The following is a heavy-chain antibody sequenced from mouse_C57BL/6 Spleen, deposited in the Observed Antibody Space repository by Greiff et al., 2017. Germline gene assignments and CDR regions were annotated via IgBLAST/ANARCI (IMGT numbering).Heavy chain of an antibody. J-gene: IGHJ1*03. D-gene: IGHD2-3*01. Sequence: QVPLKLSGPGLLQSSPTLSLTCSSSGFSLSTSGMGLSWLRPPSGKGLDGLAYTYWDDDKRNNPSLKSRLTNSKDTSRNQVFLKITSVDTADTATYDCARSIPSWYFDVWGTGTTVTVAS. CDR3: ARSIPSWYFDV. CDR1: GFSLSTSGMG. V-gene: IGHV8-12*01. CDR2: TYWDDDK.